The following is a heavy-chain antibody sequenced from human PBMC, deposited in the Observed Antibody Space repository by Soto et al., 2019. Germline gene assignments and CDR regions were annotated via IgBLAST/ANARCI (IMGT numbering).Heavy chain of an antibody. CDR2: IYSGGST. CDR3: ARDSTPGSRWYSNWFDP. Sequence: GGSLRLSCAASGFTVSSNYMSWVRQAPGKGLEWVSVIYSGGSTYYADSVKGRFTISRDNSKNTLYLQMNSLRAEDTAVYYCARDSTPGSRWYSNWFDPWGQGTLVTVSS. CDR1: GFTVSSNY. J-gene: IGHJ5*02. V-gene: IGHV3-66*01. D-gene: IGHD6-13*01.